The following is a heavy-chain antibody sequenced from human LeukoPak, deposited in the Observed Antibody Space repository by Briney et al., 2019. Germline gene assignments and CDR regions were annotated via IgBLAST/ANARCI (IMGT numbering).Heavy chain of an antibody. Sequence: PSETLSLTCTVSGGSISSSIYYWGWIRQPPGKGLEWIGRIYYSGSPYYNLSLKSRVTISVDTSKNQFSLKLSSVTAADTAVYYCARQLAAAGHFDYWGQGTLVTVSS. CDR2: IYYSGSP. CDR1: GGSISSSIYY. D-gene: IGHD6-13*01. V-gene: IGHV4-39*01. J-gene: IGHJ4*02. CDR3: ARQLAAAGHFDY.